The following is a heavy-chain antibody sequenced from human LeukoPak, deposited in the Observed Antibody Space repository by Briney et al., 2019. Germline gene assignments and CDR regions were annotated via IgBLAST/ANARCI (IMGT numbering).Heavy chain of an antibody. D-gene: IGHD3-10*01. Sequence: GGSLRLSCAASGFTFSSYAMSWVRQAPGKGLEWVSAISGSGGSTYYADSVKGRFTISRDNSKNTLYLQMNSLRAEDTAVYYCARVIVTMVRGVITTLRDYYYGMDVWGQGTTVTVSS. CDR3: ARVIVTMVRGVITTLRDYYYGMDV. CDR1: GFTFSSYA. J-gene: IGHJ6*02. V-gene: IGHV3-23*01. CDR2: ISGSGGST.